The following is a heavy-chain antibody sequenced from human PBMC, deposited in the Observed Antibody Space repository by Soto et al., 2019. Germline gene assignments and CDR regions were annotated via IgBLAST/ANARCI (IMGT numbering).Heavy chain of an antibody. CDR3: ENRTIMITFGGIQDAFDI. Sequence: SGPTLVNPTQTLTLTCTFSGFSLSTSGVGGGLIRQPPGKALEWLELIYWDDDKRYSPSLKSRLTITKDTSKNQVVLTMTNMDHVDTATYYCENRTIMITFGGIQDAFDIWGQGTMVTVSS. J-gene: IGHJ3*02. CDR1: GFSLSTSGVG. V-gene: IGHV2-5*02. CDR2: IYWDDDK. D-gene: IGHD3-16*01.